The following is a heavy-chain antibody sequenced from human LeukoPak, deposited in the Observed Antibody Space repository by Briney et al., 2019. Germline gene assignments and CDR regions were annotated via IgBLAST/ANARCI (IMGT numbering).Heavy chain of an antibody. J-gene: IGHJ4*02. CDR3: ARGSSGLYYFDY. V-gene: IGHV4-30-2*03. D-gene: IGHD6-19*01. CDR2: IYHSGST. Sequence: SQTLSLTCAVSGGSISSGGYSWSWIRQPPGKGLEWIGSIYHSGSTYYNPSLKSRVTISVDTSKNQFSLKLSSVTAADTAVYYCARGSSGLYYFDYWGQGTLVTVSS. CDR1: GGSISSGGYS.